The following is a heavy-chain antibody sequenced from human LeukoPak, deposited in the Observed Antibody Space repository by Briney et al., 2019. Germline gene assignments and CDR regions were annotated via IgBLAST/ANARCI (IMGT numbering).Heavy chain of an antibody. CDR1: GVTLSTYA. J-gene: IGHJ6*02. CDR3: ARVPLPRIAASRPDYYYGMDV. V-gene: IGHV3-23*01. D-gene: IGHD6-13*01. CDR2: ISSSGSGDNT. Sequence: PGGSLRLSCAASGVTLSTYAMSWARQAPGKGLEWVSGISSSGSGDNTYYADSVKGRFTISRDSSKNTLYLQMNSLRAEDTAVYYCARVPLPRIAASRPDYYYGMDVWGQGTTVTVSS.